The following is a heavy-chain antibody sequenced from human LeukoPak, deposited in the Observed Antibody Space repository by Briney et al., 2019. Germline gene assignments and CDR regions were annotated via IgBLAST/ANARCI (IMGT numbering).Heavy chain of an antibody. V-gene: IGHV3-7*01. Sequence: GGSLRLSCAASGFAFSTYWMDWVRQAPGKGLERVGNINQDGSVKHYVDSVRGRFTISRDNARNSVYLQMNALRVEDTAVYYCTRDFVFWGQGTLVTASS. CDR3: TRDFVF. J-gene: IGHJ4*02. CDR1: GFAFSTYW. D-gene: IGHD3-3*01. CDR2: INQDGSVK.